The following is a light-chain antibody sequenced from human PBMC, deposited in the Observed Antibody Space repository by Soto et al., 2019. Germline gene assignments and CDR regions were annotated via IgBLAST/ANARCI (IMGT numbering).Light chain of an antibody. CDR1: QSVTNSF. J-gene: IGKJ1*01. CDR2: GTS. CDR3: QQYGSSQ. V-gene: IGKV3-20*01. Sequence: VFAQAPGTLSLSPGDRAILSGRASQSVTNSFLAWSQQKPGQAPRLLIYGTSSRATGIPDRFSGSGSGTDFTLTISRMEPEAFALYYCQQYGSSQVGQGTKVDI.